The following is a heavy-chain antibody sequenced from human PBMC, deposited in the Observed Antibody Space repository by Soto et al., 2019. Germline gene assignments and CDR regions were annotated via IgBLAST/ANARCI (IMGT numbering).Heavy chain of an antibody. J-gene: IGHJ6*02. CDR3: ARDPYVYYSVRIGYYGLDV. V-gene: IGHV1-69*01. Sequence: QVQLVQSGAEVKKPGSSVRVSCKASGGTFSTHAISWVRQAPGRGPEWIGGIIPMYGSRKYAPNFQGRVTMIADASTNTASMELSSLRSDDTAVYYCARDPYVYYSVRIGYYGLDVWGQGTTVTVSS. CDR2: IIPMYGSR. CDR1: GGTFSTHA. D-gene: IGHD3-16*01.